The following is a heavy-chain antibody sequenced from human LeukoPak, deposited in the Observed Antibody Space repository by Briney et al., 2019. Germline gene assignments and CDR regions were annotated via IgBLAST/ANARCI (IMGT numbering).Heavy chain of an antibody. Sequence: ASVKVSCKASGGTFSSYAISWVRQAPGQGLEWMGGIIPIFGTANYAQKSQGRVTITTDESTSTAYMELSSLRSEDTAVYYCARARTASIVVEPAAMWFDPWGQGALVTVSS. D-gene: IGHD2-2*01. CDR1: GGTFSSYA. J-gene: IGHJ5*02. V-gene: IGHV1-69*05. CDR3: ARARTASIVVEPAAMWFDP. CDR2: IIPIFGTA.